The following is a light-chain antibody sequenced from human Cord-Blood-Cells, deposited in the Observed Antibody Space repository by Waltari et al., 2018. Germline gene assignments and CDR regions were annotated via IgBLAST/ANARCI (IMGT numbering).Light chain of an antibody. V-gene: IGKV1-5*01. J-gene: IGKJ1*01. CDR2: DAS. Sequence: DIQMTQSPSTLSASVGDRVTITCRASQSSSSWLAWYQQKPGKAPKLLIYDASSLESGVPSRFSGSGSGTEFTLTISSLQPDDFATDYCQQYNSYSPTFGQGTKVEIK. CDR3: QQYNSYSPT. CDR1: QSSSSW.